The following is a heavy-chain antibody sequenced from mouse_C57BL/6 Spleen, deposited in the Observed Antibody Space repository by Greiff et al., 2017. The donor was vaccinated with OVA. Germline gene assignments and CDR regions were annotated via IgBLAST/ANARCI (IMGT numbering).Heavy chain of an antibody. D-gene: IGHD2-5*01. CDR1: GYTFTSYW. Sequence: QVQLQQPGTELVKPGASVKLSCKASGYTFTSYWMHWVKQRPGQGLEWIGNINPSNGGTNYNEKFKSKATLTVDISSSTAYMQLSSLTSEDSAVYYCARPSYYSNSYYYAMDYWGQGTSVTVSS. J-gene: IGHJ4*01. CDR3: ARPSYYSNSYYYAMDY. V-gene: IGHV1-53*01. CDR2: INPSNGGT.